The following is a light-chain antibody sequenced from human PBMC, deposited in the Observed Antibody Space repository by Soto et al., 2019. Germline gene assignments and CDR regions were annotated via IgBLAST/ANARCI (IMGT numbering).Light chain of an antibody. J-gene: IGKJ5*01. CDR2: DVS. V-gene: IGKV3-11*01. CDR1: QSVSSY. CDR3: QQRNYWQVT. Sequence: EVVLTQSPVTLSLSPGERATLSCRASQSVSSYLAWYQQKPDQAPRLLIYDVSNRATGIPARFSGSGSGTDFTLTISSLEPEDFAVYYCQQRNYWQVTFGQGTRLEMK.